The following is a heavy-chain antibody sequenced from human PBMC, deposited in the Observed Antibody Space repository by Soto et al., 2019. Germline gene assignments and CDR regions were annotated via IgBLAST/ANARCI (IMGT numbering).Heavy chain of an antibody. Sequence: PSPTLSLTCAISGDSVSSNSAAWNWIRQSPSRGLEWLGRTYYRSKWYNDYAVSVKSRITINPDTSKNQFSLQLNSVTPEDTAVYYCARDQFSLELRRLDDAFDIWGQGTMVTVSS. J-gene: IGHJ3*02. CDR2: TYYRSKWYN. CDR3: ARDQFSLELRRLDDAFDI. D-gene: IGHD1-7*01. CDR1: GDSVSSNSAA. V-gene: IGHV6-1*01.